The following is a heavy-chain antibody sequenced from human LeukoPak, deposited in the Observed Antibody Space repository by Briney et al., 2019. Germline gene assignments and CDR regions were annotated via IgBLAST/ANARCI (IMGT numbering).Heavy chain of an antibody. CDR3: ARDKAVTTEVTQHFQH. V-gene: IGHV1-18*01. Sequence: EASVKVSCKASGYTFTNYGFSWVRQAPGQGLEWMGWISANNGYTDYAQKFQFRVTMTTDTSTSTAYMELRSLRSDDTAVYYCARDKAVTTEVTQHFQHWGQGTLVTVSS. D-gene: IGHD4-23*01. CDR1: GYTFTNYG. J-gene: IGHJ1*01. CDR2: ISANNGYT.